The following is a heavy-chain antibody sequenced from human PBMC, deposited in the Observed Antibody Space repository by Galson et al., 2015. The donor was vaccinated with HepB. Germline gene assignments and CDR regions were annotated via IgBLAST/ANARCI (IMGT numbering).Heavy chain of an antibody. CDR1: GFTFSNYG. V-gene: IGHV3-30*18. CDR2: ISYDGSNK. Sequence: SLRLSCAASGFTFSNYGMHWVRQAPGKGLEWVAVISYDGSNKSYADSVKGRFTISRDNSKNTLYLQMNSLRAEDTAVYYCAKSHWGSGYYFDYWGQGTLVTVSS. CDR3: AKSHWGSGYYFDY. J-gene: IGHJ4*02. D-gene: IGHD7-27*01.